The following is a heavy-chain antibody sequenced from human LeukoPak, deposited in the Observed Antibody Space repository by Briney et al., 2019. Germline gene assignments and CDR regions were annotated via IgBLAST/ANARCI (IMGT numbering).Heavy chain of an antibody. V-gene: IGHV3-23*01. D-gene: IGHD6-19*01. CDR3: AKDLDSSGWYYY. Sequence: PGGSLRLSCAASGFTFSSYAMSWVRQAPGKGLEWVSAISGSVGSTYYADSVKGRFTISRDNSKNTLYLQMNSLRAEDTAVYYCAKDLDSSGWYYYWGQGTLVTVSS. CDR2: ISGSVGST. J-gene: IGHJ4*02. CDR1: GFTFSSYA.